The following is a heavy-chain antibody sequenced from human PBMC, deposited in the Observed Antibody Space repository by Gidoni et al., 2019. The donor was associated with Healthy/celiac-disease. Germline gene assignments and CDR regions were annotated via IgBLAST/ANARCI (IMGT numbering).Heavy chain of an antibody. CDR2: IKSKTDGGTT. J-gene: IGHJ4*02. CDR3: TTAERFLEWLPH. CDR1: GFTLSSAW. V-gene: IGHV3-15*01. Sequence: EVRLVESGGGLVKPGGSLRLSCADSGFTLSSAWMSWVRQAPGKGVELVGRIKSKTDGGTTDYAAPVKGRFTISRDDSKNTLYMQMNSLKTEDTAVYYCTTAERFLEWLPHWGQGTLVTVSS. D-gene: IGHD3-3*01.